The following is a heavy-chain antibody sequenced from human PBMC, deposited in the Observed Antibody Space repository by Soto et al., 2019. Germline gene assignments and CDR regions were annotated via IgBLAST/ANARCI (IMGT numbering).Heavy chain of an antibody. CDR3: ARPGGSSCWYTDYYYGMDV. J-gene: IGHJ6*02. CDR1: GGSISSSSYY. Sequence: PSETLSLTCTVSGGSISSSSYYWGWIRQPPGKGLEWIGSIYYSGSTYYNPSLKSRVTISVDTSKNQFSLKLSSVTAADTAVYYCARPGGSSCWYTDYYYGMDVWGQGTTVTVS. CDR2: IYYSGST. V-gene: IGHV4-39*01. D-gene: IGHD6-19*01.